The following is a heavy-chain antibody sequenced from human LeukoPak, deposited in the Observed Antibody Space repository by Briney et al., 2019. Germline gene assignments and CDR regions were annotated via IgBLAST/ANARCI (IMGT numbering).Heavy chain of an antibody. J-gene: IGHJ4*02. CDR2: ISSSSSYI. CDR1: GFTFSSYS. Sequence: GGSLRLSCAASGFTFSSYSMNWVRQAPGKGLECVSSISSSSSYIYYADSEKGRFTISRDTAKNSLYLQMNSLRAEDTAVYYCARARIVGATVRYFDYWGQGTLVTVSS. V-gene: IGHV3-21*01. CDR3: ARARIVGATVRYFDY. D-gene: IGHD1-26*01.